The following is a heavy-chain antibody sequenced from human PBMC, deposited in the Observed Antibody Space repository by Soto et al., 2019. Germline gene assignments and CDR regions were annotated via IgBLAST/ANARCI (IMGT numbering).Heavy chain of an antibody. D-gene: IGHD6-6*01. J-gene: IGHJ4*02. CDR2: IYYSGST. V-gene: IGHV4-59*01. CDR3: AGVGYSSSPFDY. Sequence: SETLSLTCTVSGGSISSYYWSWIRQPPGKGLEWIGYIYYSGSTNYNPSLKSRVTISVDTSKNQFSLKLSSVTAADTAVYYCAGVGYSSSPFDYWGQGTLVNVSS. CDR1: GGSISSYY.